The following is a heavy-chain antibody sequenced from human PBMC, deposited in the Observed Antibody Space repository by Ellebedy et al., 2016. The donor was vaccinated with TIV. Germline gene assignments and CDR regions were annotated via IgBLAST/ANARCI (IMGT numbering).Heavy chain of an antibody. CDR1: GYTFTSYT. Sequence: AASVKVSCKSSGYTFTSYTIHWVQQASGQGLEWMGWMNPNSGDTGYSLKFQGRVTMTTNRSVSTAYMELLSLASDDTAMYYCAREGGRGYGEIDDWGQGTLVTVSS. V-gene: IGHV1-8*01. D-gene: IGHD4-17*01. CDR3: AREGGRGYGEIDD. J-gene: IGHJ4*02. CDR2: MNPNSGDT.